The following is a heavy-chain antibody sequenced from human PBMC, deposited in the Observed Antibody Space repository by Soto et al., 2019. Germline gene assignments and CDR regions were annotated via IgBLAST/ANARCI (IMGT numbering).Heavy chain of an antibody. V-gene: IGHV3-21*01. J-gene: IGHJ4*02. CDR2: ISSGSSNI. D-gene: IGHD2-15*01. CDR3: ASATVVAATFDF. Sequence: GGSMGLSCASSGVTFRSYWMNCFRQAPGKGLEWVASISSGSSNIYYADSVKGRFTISRDNAKNSLFLQMDSLRAEDSAVYYCASATVVAATFDFWGQGTLVTRSS. CDR1: GVTFRSYW.